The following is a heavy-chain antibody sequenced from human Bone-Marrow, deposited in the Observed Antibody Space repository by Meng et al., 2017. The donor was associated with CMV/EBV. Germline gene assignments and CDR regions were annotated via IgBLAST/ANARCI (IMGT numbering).Heavy chain of an antibody. D-gene: IGHD3-22*01. Sequence: SVKVSCKASGGTFSSYAISWVRQAPGQGLEWMGGIITIFGTANYAQKFQGRVTITTDESTSTAYMELSSLRSEDTAVYYCASGYYDSSGYYGSFDYWGQGTLVTVSS. CDR1: GGTFSSYA. V-gene: IGHV1-69*05. CDR2: IITIFGTA. CDR3: ASGYYDSSGYYGSFDY. J-gene: IGHJ4*02.